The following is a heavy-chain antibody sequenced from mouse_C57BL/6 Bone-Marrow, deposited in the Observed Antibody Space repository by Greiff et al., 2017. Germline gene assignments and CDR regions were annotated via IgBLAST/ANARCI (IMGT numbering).Heavy chain of an antibody. V-gene: IGHV5-15*04. CDR2: ISNLAYSI. D-gene: IGHD1-1*01. Sequence: EVQRVESGGGLVQPGGSLKLSCAASGFTFSDYGMAWVRQAPRQGPEWVAFISNLAYSIYYADTVTGRFTISRENAKNTTYLEMSSLRSEDTAMYYCARRALPYYGSSHYYAMDYWGQGTSVTVSS. CDR3: ARRALPYYGSSHYYAMDY. CDR1: GFTFSDYG. J-gene: IGHJ4*01.